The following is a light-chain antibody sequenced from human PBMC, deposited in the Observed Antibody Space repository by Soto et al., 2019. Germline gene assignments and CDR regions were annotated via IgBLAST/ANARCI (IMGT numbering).Light chain of an antibody. Sequence: EIVLTQSPATLSLSPGERATLSCRASQSVNSYLAWYQQKSGQAPRLIIHDASHRATGIPARFSGSGSGTDFTLTISSLEPEDFAVYYCQQRSGFTFGPGTKVDIK. V-gene: IGKV3-11*01. J-gene: IGKJ3*01. CDR2: DAS. CDR1: QSVNSY. CDR3: QQRSGFT.